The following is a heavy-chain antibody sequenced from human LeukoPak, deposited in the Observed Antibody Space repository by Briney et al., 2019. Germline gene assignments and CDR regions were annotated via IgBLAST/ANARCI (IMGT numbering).Heavy chain of an antibody. CDR2: IKHDGSEK. V-gene: IGHV3-7*01. J-gene: IGHJ4*02. CDR3: ARDRFKEYGDTELDY. D-gene: IGHD2-21*02. CDR1: GFTFSNYW. Sequence: GGSLRLSCVASGFTFSNYWMSWVRQAPGKGLEWVGNIKHDGSEKYYVDSVKGRFTISRDNAKNSVYLHMNSLRAEDTAVYYCARDRFKEYGDTELDYWGQGILVTVSS.